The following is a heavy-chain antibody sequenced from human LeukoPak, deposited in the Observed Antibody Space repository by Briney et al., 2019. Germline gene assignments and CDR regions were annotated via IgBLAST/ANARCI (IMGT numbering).Heavy chain of an antibody. V-gene: IGHV3-30-3*01. J-gene: IGHJ4*02. Sequence: GSLRLSCAASGFTFSSYAMHWVRQAPGKGLEWVAVISYDGSNKYYADSVKGRFTISRDNAKNSLYLQMNSLRAEDTAVYYCARGYSYNEDYWGQGTLVTVSS. CDR3: ARGYSYNEDY. CDR2: ISYDGSNK. CDR1: GFTFSSYA. D-gene: IGHD5-18*01.